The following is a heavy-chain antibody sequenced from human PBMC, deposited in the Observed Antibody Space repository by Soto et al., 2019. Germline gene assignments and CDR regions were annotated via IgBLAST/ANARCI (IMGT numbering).Heavy chain of an antibody. CDR3: AKGARSANPAYYYYGMDV. V-gene: IGHV3-30*18. J-gene: IGHJ6*02. CDR1: GFTFSSYG. Sequence: PGGSLRLSCAASGFTFSSYGMHWVRQAPGKGLEWVAVISYDGSNKYYADSVKGRFTISRDNSKNTLYLQMNSLRAEDTAVYYCAKGARSANPAYYYYGMDVWGQGTTVTVSS. D-gene: IGHD6-25*01. CDR2: ISYDGSNK.